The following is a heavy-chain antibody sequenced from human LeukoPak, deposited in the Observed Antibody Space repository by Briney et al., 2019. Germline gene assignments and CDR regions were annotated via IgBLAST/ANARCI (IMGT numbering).Heavy chain of an antibody. D-gene: IGHD3-3*01. CDR3: ARTSGVSDYMDV. Sequence: PGGSLRLSCAASGFTFDDYAMHWVRQAPGKGLEWVSGISWNSGSIGYADSVKGRFTISRDNAKNTLYLQMNSLRAEDTALYYCARTSGVSDYMDVWGKGTTVTISS. CDR1: GFTFDDYA. V-gene: IGHV3-9*01. J-gene: IGHJ6*03. CDR2: ISWNSGSI.